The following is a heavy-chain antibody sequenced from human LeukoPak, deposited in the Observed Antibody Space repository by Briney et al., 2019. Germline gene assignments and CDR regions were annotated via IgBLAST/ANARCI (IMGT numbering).Heavy chain of an antibody. D-gene: IGHD6-13*01. CDR2: ISGSSGST. V-gene: IGHV3-23*01. CDR3: AKDRGSSSLYFDY. CDR1: GFTLSSYA. J-gene: IGHJ4*02. Sequence: GGSLRLSCAASGFTLSSYAMSWVRQAPGPGLEWISAISGSSGSTYYADSVKGRFTISRDNSKNTLYLQVNSLRAEDTAVYYCAKDRGSSSLYFDYWGQGTLVTVSS.